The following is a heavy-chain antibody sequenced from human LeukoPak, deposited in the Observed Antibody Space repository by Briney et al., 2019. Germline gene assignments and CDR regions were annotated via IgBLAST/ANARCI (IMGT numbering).Heavy chain of an antibody. CDR1: GYSFTSYG. Sequence: GESLKISCKGSGYSFTSYGISWVRRAPGQGLEWMGWISAYNGNTNYAQKLQGRVTMTTDTSTSTAYMELRSLRSDDTAVYYCARAFSWLQPTPPDYWGQGTLVTVSS. CDR3: ARAFSWLQPTPPDY. V-gene: IGHV1-18*01. CDR2: ISAYNGNT. D-gene: IGHD5-24*01. J-gene: IGHJ4*02.